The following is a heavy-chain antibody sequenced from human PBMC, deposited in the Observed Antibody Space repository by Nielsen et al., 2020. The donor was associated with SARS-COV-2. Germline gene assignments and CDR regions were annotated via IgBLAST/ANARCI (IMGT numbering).Heavy chain of an antibody. CDR2: ISGNSVSI. J-gene: IGHJ2*01. CDR1: GFTFDDYA. D-gene: IGHD4-17*01. V-gene: IGHV3-9*01. CDR3: AKVYGDYVGFFDV. Sequence: SLKISCVGSGFTFDDYAMHWVRQAPGKGLEWVSGISGNSVSIDYADSVKGRFTISRDNAKSSLYLQMNSLRAEDTAFYYCAKVYGDYVGFFDVWGRGTLVTVPS.